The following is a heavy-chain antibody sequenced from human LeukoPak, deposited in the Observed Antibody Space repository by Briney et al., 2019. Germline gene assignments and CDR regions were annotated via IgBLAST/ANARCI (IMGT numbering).Heavy chain of an antibody. Sequence: PSETLSLTCTVSGGSVSSGSYYWSWIRQPPGEGLEWIGYIYYSGSTNYNPSLKSRVTISVDTSKNQFSLKLSSVTAADTAVCYCARGLSYDILTGYYSGWYFDLWGRGTLVTVSS. V-gene: IGHV4-61*01. CDR3: ARGLSYDILTGYYSGWYFDL. CDR1: GGSVSSGSYY. CDR2: IYYSGST. D-gene: IGHD3-9*01. J-gene: IGHJ2*01.